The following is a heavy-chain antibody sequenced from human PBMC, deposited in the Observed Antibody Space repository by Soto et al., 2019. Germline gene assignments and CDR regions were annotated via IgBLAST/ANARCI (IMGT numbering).Heavy chain of an antibody. V-gene: IGHV4-30-2*01. CDR3: ARGSDYGCNHANY. J-gene: IGHJ4*02. Sequence: QLQLQESGSGLVKPSQTLSLTCAVSGGSISSGGYSWSWIRQPPGNGLEWIWYIYHSGSTYYNPSLKSRVTISVDRSKHQFSLKLSSVTAADTAVYYCARGSDYGCNHANYWGQGNLVTVSS. D-gene: IGHD4-17*01. CDR1: GGSISSGGYS. CDR2: IYHSGST.